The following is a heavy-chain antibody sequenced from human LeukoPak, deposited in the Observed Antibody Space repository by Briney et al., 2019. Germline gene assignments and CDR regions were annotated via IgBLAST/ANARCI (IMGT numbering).Heavy chain of an antibody. CDR3: ARDRGGWFDP. J-gene: IGHJ5*02. V-gene: IGHV3-7*01. D-gene: IGHD3-10*01. CDR1: GFTFSTYW. CDR2: IKQDGSEK. Sequence: GGSLRLSCAASGFTFSTYWMTWVRQAPGKGLEWVANIKQDGSEKYFVDSVKGRFTISRDNANNSLYLQMNSLRAEDTAVYYCARDRGGWFDPWGQGTLVTVSS.